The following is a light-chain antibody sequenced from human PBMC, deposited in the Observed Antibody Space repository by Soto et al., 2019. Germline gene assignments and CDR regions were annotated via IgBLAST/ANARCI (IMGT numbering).Light chain of an antibody. V-gene: IGKV3D-15*01. J-gene: IGKJ3*01. CDR2: DAS. CDR1: QSVSTN. Sequence: EIVMTQSPATLSVSPGERATLSCRASQSVSTNLAWYQQKPGQAPRLLIFDASQRATGIPARFSGSGSGTDFTLTISRLEPEDFAVYYCQQYGSSPFGPGTKVDIK. CDR3: QQYGSSP.